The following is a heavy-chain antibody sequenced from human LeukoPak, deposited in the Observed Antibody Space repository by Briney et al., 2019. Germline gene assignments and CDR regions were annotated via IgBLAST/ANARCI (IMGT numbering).Heavy chain of an antibody. Sequence: GGSLRLSCAASGFTFGSYSMNWVRQAPGKGLEWVSSISSSSSYIYYADSVKGRFTISRDNAKNSLYLQMNSLRAEDTAVYYCAFTGDYSNPIDYWGQGTLVTVSS. CDR1: GFTFGSYS. CDR3: AFTGDYSNPIDY. D-gene: IGHD4-11*01. CDR2: ISSSSSYI. V-gene: IGHV3-21*01. J-gene: IGHJ4*02.